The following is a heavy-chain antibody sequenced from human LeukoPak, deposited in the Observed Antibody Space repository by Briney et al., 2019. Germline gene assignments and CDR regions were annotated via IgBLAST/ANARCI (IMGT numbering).Heavy chain of an antibody. D-gene: IGHD2-15*01. V-gene: IGHV3-7*03. CDR1: GFTFSSYW. CDR2: INHNGNVN. Sequence: GGSLRLSCAASGFTFSSYWMNWARQAPGKGLEWVASINHNGNVNYYVDSVKGRFTISRDNAKNSLYLQMSNLRAEDTAVYFCARWGSLGYCSGGSCYRVGGNWFDPWGQGTLVTVSS. CDR3: ARWGSLGYCSGGSCYRVGGNWFDP. J-gene: IGHJ5*02.